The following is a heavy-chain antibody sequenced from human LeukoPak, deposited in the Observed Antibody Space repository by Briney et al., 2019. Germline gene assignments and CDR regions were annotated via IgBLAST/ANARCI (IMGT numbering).Heavy chain of an antibody. D-gene: IGHD6-19*01. CDR2: IYYSGST. CDR3: ARGWYSSGRILDY. Sequence: PSETLSLTCTVSGGSISSSSYYWGWIRQPPGKGLEWIGGIYYSGSTYYNPSLKSRVTISVDTSKNQFSLKLSSVTAADTAVYYCARGWYSSGRILDYWGQGTLVTVSS. V-gene: IGHV4-39*01. CDR1: GGSISSSSYY. J-gene: IGHJ4*02.